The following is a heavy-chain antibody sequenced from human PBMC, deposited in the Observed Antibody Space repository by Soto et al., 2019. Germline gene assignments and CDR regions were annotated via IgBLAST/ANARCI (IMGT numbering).Heavy chain of an antibody. CDR1: SGSISNYY. Sequence: QVQLQESGPGLVKPSETLSLTCTVSSGSISNYYWSWIRQPPGKGLEWIGYIYYSGSTNYNPSLNSRVTISVDTSKNQFSLKLSSGTAADTAVYYCARHIWFGELLDAHAFDIWGQGTMVTVSS. CDR3: ARHIWFGELLDAHAFDI. J-gene: IGHJ3*02. V-gene: IGHV4-59*08. D-gene: IGHD3-10*01. CDR2: IYYSGST.